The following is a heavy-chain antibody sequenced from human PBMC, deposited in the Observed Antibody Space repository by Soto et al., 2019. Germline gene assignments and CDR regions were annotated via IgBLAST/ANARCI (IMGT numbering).Heavy chain of an antibody. D-gene: IGHD4-17*01. J-gene: IGHJ3*02. CDR3: ARDSDYGGTGAFDI. CDR1: GYTFTTYA. Sequence: AAVKDSCKASGYTFTTYAMHWVRQAPGQRLEWMGWINAGNGNRKYSQKFQGRVTITRDTSTSTAYMELSSLRSEDTAVYYCARDSDYGGTGAFDIWGQGTMVTVSS. V-gene: IGHV1-3*01. CDR2: INAGNGNR.